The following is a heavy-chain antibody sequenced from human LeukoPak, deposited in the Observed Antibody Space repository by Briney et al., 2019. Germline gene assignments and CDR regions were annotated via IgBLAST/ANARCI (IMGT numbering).Heavy chain of an antibody. J-gene: IGHJ4*02. V-gene: IGHV3-23*01. CDR3: ATGFGGSYGHFHY. CDR1: GFTFGDYA. D-gene: IGHD1-26*01. Sequence: PGGSLRLSCAASGFTFGDYAINWVRQAPGMGLEWVSAISGGSVSTFYADSVKGRFTISRDDSRNTLYLQMNSLRAEDTAVYYCATGFGGSYGHFHYWGQGTLVTVSS. CDR2: ISGGSVST.